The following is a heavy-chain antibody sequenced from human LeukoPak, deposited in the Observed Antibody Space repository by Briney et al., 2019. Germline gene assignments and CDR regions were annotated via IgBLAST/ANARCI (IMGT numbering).Heavy chain of an antibody. V-gene: IGHV1-8*01. CDR2: MNPTSVNT. Sequence: ASVSVSCKASGYTFTGYDINWVRQAPGEGVEGMGWMNPTSVNTASAHKFHGRVTMTSNTSITTAYMELSSLTSEATAVYYCARLAISGWYRQLRIVDYWGQGTLVTVSS. J-gene: IGHJ4*02. D-gene: IGHD6-19*01. CDR1: GYTFTGYD. CDR3: ARLAISGWYRQLRIVDY.